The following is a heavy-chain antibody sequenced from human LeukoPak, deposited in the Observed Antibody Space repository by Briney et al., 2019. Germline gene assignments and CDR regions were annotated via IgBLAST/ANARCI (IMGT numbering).Heavy chain of an antibody. CDR1: VFPLYKLW. CDR2: INSDASDK. CDR3: VQDINRGGRRYLDY. V-gene: IGHV3-74*01. Sequence: GGPVSLPCGPSVFPLYKLWMLGVPRAREGARVGVSHINSDASDKSYADSVKGRFTISRDNAKNTLSLQMNSLRAEDTAVYYCVQDINRGGRRYLDYWGQGTLVTVSS. J-gene: IGHJ4*02. D-gene: IGHD1-14*01.